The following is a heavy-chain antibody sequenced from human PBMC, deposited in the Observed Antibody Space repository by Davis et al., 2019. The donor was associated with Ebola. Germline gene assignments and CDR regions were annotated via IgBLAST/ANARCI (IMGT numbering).Heavy chain of an antibody. Sequence: MPSETLSLTCAVYGGSFSGYYWSWIRQPPGKGLEWIGEINHSGSTNYNPSLKSRVTISVDTSKNQFSLKLSSVTAADTAVYYCARMDYYYGSGTNRFDPWGQGTLVTVS. J-gene: IGHJ5*02. V-gene: IGHV4-34*01. CDR3: ARMDYYYGSGTNRFDP. CDR2: INHSGST. D-gene: IGHD3-10*01. CDR1: GGSFSGYY.